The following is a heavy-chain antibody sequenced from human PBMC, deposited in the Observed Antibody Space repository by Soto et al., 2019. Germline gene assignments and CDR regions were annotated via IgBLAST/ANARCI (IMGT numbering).Heavy chain of an antibody. Sequence: ASVKVSCKASGYTFTKYGIAWVRQAPGQGLEWMGWISPYNGNTVYAQKVEGRVTMTTDTSTTTAYMELKSLRSDDTALYYCARTAGLSRAGTSPNVLYNYLDSWGQGTLVTVSS. V-gene: IGHV1-18*01. CDR3: ARTAGLSRAGTSPNVLYNYLDS. CDR1: GYTFTKYG. CDR2: ISPYNGNT. J-gene: IGHJ5*01. D-gene: IGHD1-1*01.